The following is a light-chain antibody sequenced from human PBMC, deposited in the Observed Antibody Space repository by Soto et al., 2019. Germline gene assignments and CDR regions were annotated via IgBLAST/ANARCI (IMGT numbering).Light chain of an antibody. V-gene: IGKV1-9*01. J-gene: IGKJ4*01. Sequence: DIQLTQSPSFLSASVGDRVTITCRASQGISSYLGWYQQKPGKAPKLLIYAASTLQSAVPSRFSGSGPGTEFTLTISSLQPEDFATYYCEQLNSYPLTFGGGTKVDIK. CDR3: EQLNSYPLT. CDR1: QGISSY. CDR2: AAS.